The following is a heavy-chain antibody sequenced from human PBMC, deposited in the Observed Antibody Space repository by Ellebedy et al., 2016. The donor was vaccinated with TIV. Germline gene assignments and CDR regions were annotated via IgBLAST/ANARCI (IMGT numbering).Heavy chain of an antibody. CDR1: GFTFSRYA. J-gene: IGHJ4*02. V-gene: IGHV3-30*04. CDR3: AQESTGYFDY. CDR2: MSYDGSNK. Sequence: GESLKISCAASGFTFSRYAMHWVRQAPGKGPEWVAVMSYDGSNKYYADSVKGRFTISRDNSKNKLYLQMNSLRAEDTAVYYCAQESTGYFDYWGQGTLVTVSS. D-gene: IGHD3-22*01.